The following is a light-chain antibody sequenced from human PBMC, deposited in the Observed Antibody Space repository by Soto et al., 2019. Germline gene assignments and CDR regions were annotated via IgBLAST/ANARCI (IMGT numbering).Light chain of an antibody. Sequence: EIVMTQSPASLSVSPGERATLSCRASQSVDNNLAWYQQKPGQPPRLLIYGASTGATGIPARFSGSGSGTEFTLTISSLQSGDFAVYYCHQYNSWPQTFGQGTKLEIK. V-gene: IGKV3-15*01. CDR2: GAS. CDR3: HQYNSWPQT. CDR1: QSVDNN. J-gene: IGKJ2*01.